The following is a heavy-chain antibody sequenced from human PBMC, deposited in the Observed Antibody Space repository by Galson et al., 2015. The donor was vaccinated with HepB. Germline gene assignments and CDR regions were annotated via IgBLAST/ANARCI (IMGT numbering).Heavy chain of an antibody. V-gene: IGHV3-66*01. Sequence: SLRLSCAAAGISVSRSYMTWVRQAPGKGLEWVSVIYKSGGTYYGDSVKGRFTLSRDNSKNTLYLQMNSLRVEDTAVYYCARDLYGPGSYWSGSKHYGMDVWGHGTTVTVSS. CDR3: ARDLYGPGSYWSGSKHYGMDV. J-gene: IGHJ6*02. CDR1: GISVSRSY. D-gene: IGHD3-10*01. CDR2: IYKSGGT.